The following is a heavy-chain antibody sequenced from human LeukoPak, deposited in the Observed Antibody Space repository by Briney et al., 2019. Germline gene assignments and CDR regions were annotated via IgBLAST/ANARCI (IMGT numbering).Heavy chain of an antibody. V-gene: IGHV3-23*01. Sequence: PGGSLRLSCAASGFTFSSYAMSWVRQAPGKGLEWVSAISGSGGSTYHADSVKGRFTISRDNSKNTLYLQMNSLRAEDTAVYYCVLLRNFVGKDYWGQGTLVTVSS. D-gene: IGHD1-14*01. CDR2: ISGSGGST. J-gene: IGHJ4*02. CDR1: GFTFSSYA. CDR3: VLLRNFVGKDY.